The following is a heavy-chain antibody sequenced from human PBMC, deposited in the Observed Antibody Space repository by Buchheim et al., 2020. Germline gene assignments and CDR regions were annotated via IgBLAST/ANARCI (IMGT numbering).Heavy chain of an antibody. CDR3: ARDALVGGWPIFDH. CDR2: IYFSGGS. J-gene: IGHJ4*02. D-gene: IGHD6-19*01. CDR1: GGSISGYY. Sequence: QVQLQESGPGLVKPSETLSLSCTVSGGSISGYYYSWIRLSPGKGLKWIGHIYFSGGSSYNPSLKSRVTISADTAKNQLSLKLTSVSAADTAVYYCARDALVGGWPIFDHWGQGTL. V-gene: IGHV4-59*01.